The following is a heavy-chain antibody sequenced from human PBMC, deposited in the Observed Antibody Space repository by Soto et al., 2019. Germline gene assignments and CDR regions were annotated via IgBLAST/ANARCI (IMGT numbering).Heavy chain of an antibody. V-gene: IGHV4-34*01. CDR3: AILPNWNYAYFDY. CDR1: GGSFSGYY. J-gene: IGHJ4*02. Sequence: ASETLSLTCAVYGGSFSGYYWSWIRQPPGKGLEWIGEIDHSGSTNYNPSLKSRVTISVDTSKNQFSLKLSSVTAADTAVYYCAILPNWNYAYFDYWGQGTLVTVSS. CDR2: IDHSGST. D-gene: IGHD1-7*01.